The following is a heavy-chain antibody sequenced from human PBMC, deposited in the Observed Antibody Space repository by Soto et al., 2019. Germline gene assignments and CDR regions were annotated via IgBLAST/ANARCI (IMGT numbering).Heavy chain of an antibody. CDR3: AKSGGDFLLGY. J-gene: IGHJ4*02. V-gene: IGHV3-23*01. CDR1: RFTFSSYA. D-gene: IGHD4-17*01. CDR2: ISGSGGST. Sequence: EVQLLESGGGLVQPGGSLRLSCAASRFTFSSYAMSWVRQTPGKGLEWVSAISGSGGSTYYADSVKGRFTISRDNSKNTLYLQMNSLRAEDTAVYYCAKSGGDFLLGYWGQGTLVTVSS.